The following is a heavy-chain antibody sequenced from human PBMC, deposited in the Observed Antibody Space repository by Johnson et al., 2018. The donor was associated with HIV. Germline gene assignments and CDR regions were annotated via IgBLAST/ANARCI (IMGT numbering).Heavy chain of an antibody. J-gene: IGHJ3*02. CDR1: GFTFSSNA. CDR2: ISSNGGST. CDR3: ARRLIARELSDSPTDAFDI. Sequence: VQLVESGGGVVQPGRSLRLSCAASGFTFSSNALNWVRQAPGKGLEYVSAISSNGGSTYYANSVKGRFTISRDNSKNTLYLQMGSLRAEDMAVYYCARRLIARELSDSPTDAFDIWGQGTMVTVSS. D-gene: IGHD3-16*01. V-gene: IGHV3-64*01.